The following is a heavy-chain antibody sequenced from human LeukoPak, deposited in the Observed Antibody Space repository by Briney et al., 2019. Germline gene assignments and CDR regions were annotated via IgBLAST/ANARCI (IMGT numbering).Heavy chain of an antibody. CDR1: GGSISSSSYY. CDR3: ASVPIAAATTYYFDY. CDR2: IYYSGST. Sequence: SETLSLTCTVSGGSISSSSYYWGWIRQPPGKGLEWIGSIYYSGSTYYNPSLKSRVTISVDTSKNQFSLKLSSVTAADTAVYYCASVPIAAATTYYFDYWGQGTLVTVSS. D-gene: IGHD6-13*01. V-gene: IGHV4-39*01. J-gene: IGHJ4*02.